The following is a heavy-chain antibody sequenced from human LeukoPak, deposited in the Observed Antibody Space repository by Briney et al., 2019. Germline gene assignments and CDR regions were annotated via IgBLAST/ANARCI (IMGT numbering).Heavy chain of an antibody. J-gene: IGHJ4*02. V-gene: IGHV3-11*04. CDR3: ARDPVNYYGSGSYYNEDY. Sequence: GGSLRLSCAASGFTFRDYYMSWIRQAPGKGLEWISYISGGGTSIYYADSVRGRFTISRDNAQNSLYLQMNSLKAEDTAVYYCARDPVNYYGSGSYYNEDYWGQGTLVTVSS. CDR2: ISGGGTSI. CDR1: GFTFRDYY. D-gene: IGHD3-10*01.